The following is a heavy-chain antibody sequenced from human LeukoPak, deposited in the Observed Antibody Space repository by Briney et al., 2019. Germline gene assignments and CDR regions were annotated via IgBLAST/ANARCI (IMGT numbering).Heavy chain of an antibody. J-gene: IGHJ4*02. Sequence: GGSLRLSCAASGFIFSSYPMSWVRQAPGKGLEWVSVISGTAENTYYADSVKGRFSISRDNSRNTVHLQMNSLRPEDTAVYYCANQRGGFWGQGTLVTVSS. D-gene: IGHD3-10*01. V-gene: IGHV3-23*01. CDR1: GFIFSSYP. CDR3: ANQRGGF. CDR2: ISGTAENT.